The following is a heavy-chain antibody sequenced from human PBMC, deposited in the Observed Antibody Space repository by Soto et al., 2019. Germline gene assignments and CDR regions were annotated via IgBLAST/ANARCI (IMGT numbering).Heavy chain of an antibody. V-gene: IGHV3-73*01. CDR1: GFTFSVSA. Sequence: WGSLRLSCAASGFTFSVSAIHWVRQAPGRGLEWVGRIRSTAQNSATGYVSSVRGRFTISRDDSKNTAYLQMNSLKTDDTAVYCCTVVGATSDGLRYCGQGSLVTVSS. CDR3: TVVGATSDGLRY. J-gene: IGHJ4*02. D-gene: IGHD2-15*01. CDR2: IRSTAQNSAT.